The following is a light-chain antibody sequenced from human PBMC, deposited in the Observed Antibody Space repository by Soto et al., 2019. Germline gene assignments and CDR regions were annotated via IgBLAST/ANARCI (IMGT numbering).Light chain of an antibody. Sequence: EIVLTQSPGTLSLSPGERATLSCRASQSVSSSYLAWYQRKPGQAPRLLIYGASSRATGIPDRFSGSGSGTDFTLTISRLEPEDFAVYYCQQYGSSPGKFGQGTKV. J-gene: IGKJ1*01. V-gene: IGKV3-20*01. CDR3: QQYGSSPGK. CDR1: QSVSSSY. CDR2: GAS.